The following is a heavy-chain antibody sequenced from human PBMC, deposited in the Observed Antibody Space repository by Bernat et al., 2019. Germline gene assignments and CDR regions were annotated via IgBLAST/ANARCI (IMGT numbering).Heavy chain of an antibody. V-gene: IGHV4-59*08. D-gene: IGHD2-8*01. CDR1: GGSISSYY. Sequence: QLQLQESRPGLVKPSETLSLTCTVSGGSISSYYWIWIRQPPGKGLDRIGYIYYSGSTNYNPSLKGRVTISVDTSKNRFSLKLRSVAAADTAVYYCGRLNGVFDYWGQGTLVTVSS. CDR3: GRLNGVFDY. J-gene: IGHJ4*02. CDR2: IYYSGST.